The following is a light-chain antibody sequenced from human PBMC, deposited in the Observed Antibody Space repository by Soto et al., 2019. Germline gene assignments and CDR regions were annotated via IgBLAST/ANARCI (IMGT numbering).Light chain of an antibody. CDR2: LGS. CDR1: QSLLHSNGYNY. CDR3: MQALQTPPFT. Sequence: DIVMTQSPLSLPVTPGESASISCRSSQSLLHSNGYNYLDWFLQKPGQSLQLLIYLGSNRASGVPDRFSGSGSGTDFTLKISRVEAEDVGVYYCMQALQTPPFTFGPGTKVDIK. J-gene: IGKJ3*01. V-gene: IGKV2-28*01.